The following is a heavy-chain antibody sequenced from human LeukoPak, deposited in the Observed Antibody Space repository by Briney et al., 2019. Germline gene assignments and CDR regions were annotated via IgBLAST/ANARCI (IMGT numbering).Heavy chain of an antibody. J-gene: IGHJ6*02. V-gene: IGHV3-30-3*01. D-gene: IGHD3-22*01. CDR3: ARAPKYYYDSSGYYKGSRGGQKNYYGMDV. CDR2: ISYDGSNK. CDR1: GFTFSSYA. Sequence: PGGSLRLSCAASGFTFSSYAMHWVRQAPGKGLEWVAVISYDGSNKYYADSVKGRFTISRDNSKNTLYLQMNSLRAEDTAVYYCARAPKYYYDSSGYYKGSRGGQKNYYGMDVWGQGTTVTVSS.